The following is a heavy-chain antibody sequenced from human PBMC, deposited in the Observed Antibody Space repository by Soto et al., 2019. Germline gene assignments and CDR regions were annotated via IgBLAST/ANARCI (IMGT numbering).Heavy chain of an antibody. CDR2: ISHSGSP. CDR1: GGSVSSGGYS. D-gene: IGHD2-8*01. J-gene: IGHJ5*02. Sequence: QVQLQESASRVVRPSQTLSVTCSVSGGSVSSGGYSWSWIRQSPGKGLEWIGFISHSGSPDYNPSLKSRVTILVDKSKNQISLELSSVTAADTAVYYCTRGVLAWGPGTLVTVSS. V-gene: IGHV4-30-2*06. CDR3: TRGVLA.